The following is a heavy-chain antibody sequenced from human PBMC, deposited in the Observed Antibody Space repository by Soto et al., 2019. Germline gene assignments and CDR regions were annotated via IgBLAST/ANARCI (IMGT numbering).Heavy chain of an antibody. Sequence: SETLSLTCAVSGGSISSANWWTWVRQPPGKGLEWIGEIYHGGSTSYNPSLKSRATLSLDKFKNHFSLNLTSVTAADTAVYYCARLSFSYGVDVWGQGTTVTVSS. J-gene: IGHJ6*02. V-gene: IGHV4-4*02. CDR1: GGSISSANW. CDR2: IYHGGST. CDR3: ARLSFSYGVDV.